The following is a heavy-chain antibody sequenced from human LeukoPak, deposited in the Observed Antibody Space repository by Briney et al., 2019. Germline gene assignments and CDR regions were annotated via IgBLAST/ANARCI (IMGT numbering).Heavy chain of an antibody. D-gene: IGHD6-6*01. CDR2: IHYSGST. Sequence: PSETLSLTCTLSGGSISNFYWSWIRQSPEKGLEWVGQIHYSGSTTYNPSLESRITISVGTSENQFSLKLSSVTAADTAIYYCARRGSHYYYYMDVWGKGTTVTVSS. V-gene: IGHV4-59*08. J-gene: IGHJ6*03. CDR1: GGSISNFY. CDR3: ARRGSHYYYYMDV.